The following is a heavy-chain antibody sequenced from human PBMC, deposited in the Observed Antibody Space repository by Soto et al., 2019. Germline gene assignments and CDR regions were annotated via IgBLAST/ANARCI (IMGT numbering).Heavy chain of an antibody. CDR3: AKDSEQQQQLRGSDFAY. V-gene: IGHV3-23*01. CDR2: ITGSGGST. J-gene: IGHJ4*02. CDR1: GFTFSSYA. D-gene: IGHD6-13*01. Sequence: EVQLLESGGGLVQPGGSLRLSCAASGFTFSSYAMSWVRQAPGKGLEWVSAITGSGGSTYYADSVKGRFTISRDNSKNTLYLQMNSLRAEDTAVYYCAKDSEQQQQLRGSDFAYWGQGTLVTVSS.